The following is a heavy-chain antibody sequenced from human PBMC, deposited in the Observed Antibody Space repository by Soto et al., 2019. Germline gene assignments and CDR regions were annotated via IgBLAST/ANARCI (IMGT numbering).Heavy chain of an antibody. V-gene: IGHV4-59*01. J-gene: IGHJ5*02. CDR1: GGSITSSY. D-gene: IGHD2-15*01. CDR2: IYDTGISGYTPST. CDR3: ARGSNGGNWFDP. Sequence: PSETLSLTCTVSGGSITSSYWSWIRRPPGKGLEWIAYIYDTGISGYTPSTSYNPSLKSRVTMAVDPSKSQVSLKLTSVTAADTAVYYCARGSNGGNWFDPWGQGTLVTVSS.